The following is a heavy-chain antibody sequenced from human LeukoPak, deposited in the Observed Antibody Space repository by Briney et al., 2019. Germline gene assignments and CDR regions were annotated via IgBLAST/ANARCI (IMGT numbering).Heavy chain of an antibody. CDR2: INPSGGNT. J-gene: IGHJ4*02. V-gene: IGHV1-46*01. CDR3: ARCICCSGGSCSLDSYFDF. CDR1: GYTFTNYC. D-gene: IGHD2-15*01. Sequence: ASVRVSCTASGYTFTNYCIHWVRQAPGQGLEWMGIINPSGGNTSSAQKFQGRVTMTRDTSTSTVYMELSSLRSEDTAVYYCARCICCSGGSCSLDSYFDFWGQGTLVTVSS.